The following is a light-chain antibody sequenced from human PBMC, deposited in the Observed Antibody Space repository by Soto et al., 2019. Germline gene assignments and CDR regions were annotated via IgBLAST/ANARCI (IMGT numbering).Light chain of an antibody. CDR1: QSVSSY. CDR2: DAS. J-gene: IGKJ3*01. V-gene: IGKV3-11*01. Sequence: EIVLTQSPATLSLSPGERATLSCRASQSVSSYLAWYQQKPGQAPRLLIYDASNRATGIPARFSGSGSGTDFTLTISSLEPADFAVYYCQQRSNWLGTFGPGTKVDIK. CDR3: QQRSNWLGT.